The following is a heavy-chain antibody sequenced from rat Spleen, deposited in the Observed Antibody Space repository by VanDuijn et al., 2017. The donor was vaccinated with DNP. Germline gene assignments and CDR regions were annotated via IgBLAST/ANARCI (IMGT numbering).Heavy chain of an antibody. CDR2: ISYAGGST. D-gene: IGHD1-4*01. CDR1: GFTFSDYY. Sequence: EVQLVESGGGLVQPGRSLKLSCAASGFTFSDYYMAWVRQAPTKGLELVAYISYAGGSTYHGDSVKGRFTLSRDNAKRTLYLQMDSLGSEDTATYYCARLELPGYKGFAYWGQGTLVAVSS. J-gene: IGHJ3*01. CDR3: ARLELPGYKGFAY. V-gene: IGHV5-20*01.